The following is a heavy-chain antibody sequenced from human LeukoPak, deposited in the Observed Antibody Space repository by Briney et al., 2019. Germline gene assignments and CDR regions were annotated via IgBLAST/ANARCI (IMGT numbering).Heavy chain of an antibody. J-gene: IGHJ4*02. CDR3: AKELLWFGESPLDY. Sequence: GGSLRLSCAASGFTFSSYAMSWVRRAPGKGLEWVSAISGSGGSTYYADSVKGRFTISRDNSKNTLYLQMNSLRAEDTAVYYCAKELLWFGESPLDYWGQGTLVTVSS. D-gene: IGHD3-10*01. CDR1: GFTFSSYA. V-gene: IGHV3-23*01. CDR2: ISGSGGST.